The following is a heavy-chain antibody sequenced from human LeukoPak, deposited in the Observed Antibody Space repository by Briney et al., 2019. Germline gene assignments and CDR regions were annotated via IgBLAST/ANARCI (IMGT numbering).Heavy chain of an antibody. Sequence: ASVKVSCEASGYTFTGYYMHWVRQAPGQGLEWMGWINPSSGGTNYAQKFQGRVTMTRDTSISTAYMELSRLRSDDTAVYYCARPLKHCSSTSCYYYYYMDVWGKGTTVTVSS. D-gene: IGHD2-2*01. V-gene: IGHV1-2*02. CDR3: ARPLKHCSSTSCYYYYYMDV. CDR2: INPSSGGT. J-gene: IGHJ6*03. CDR1: GYTFTGYY.